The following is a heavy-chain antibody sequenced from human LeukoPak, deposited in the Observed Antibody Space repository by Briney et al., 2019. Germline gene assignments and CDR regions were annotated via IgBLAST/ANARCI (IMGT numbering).Heavy chain of an antibody. CDR2: INHSGST. D-gene: IGHD2-15*01. V-gene: IGHV4-34*01. CDR3: AGGYCSGGSCYSRNWFDP. J-gene: IGHJ5*02. CDR1: GGSFSGYY. Sequence: SETLSLTCAVYGGSFSGYYWSWIRQPPGKGLEWIGEINHSGSTNYNPSLKSRVTISVDTSKNQFSLKLSSVTAADTAVYHCAGGYCSGGSCYSRNWFDPWGQGTLVTVSS.